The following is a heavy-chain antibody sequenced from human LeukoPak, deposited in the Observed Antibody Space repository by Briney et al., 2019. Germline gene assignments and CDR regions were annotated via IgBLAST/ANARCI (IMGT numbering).Heavy chain of an antibody. J-gene: IGHJ4*02. V-gene: IGHV4-39*07. CDR1: GGSISSSSYY. CDR3: ARDPTYYYDSRGLEY. Sequence: PSETLSLTCTVSGGSISSSSYYWGWIRQPPGKGLEWIGSIYYSGSTYYNPSLKSRVTISVDTSKNQFSLKLSSVTAADTAVYYCARDPTYYYDSRGLEYWGQGTLVTVSS. CDR2: IYYSGST. D-gene: IGHD3-22*01.